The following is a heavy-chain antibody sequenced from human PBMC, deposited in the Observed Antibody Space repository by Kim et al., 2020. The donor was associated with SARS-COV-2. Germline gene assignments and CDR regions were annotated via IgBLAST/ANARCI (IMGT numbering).Heavy chain of an antibody. D-gene: IGHD3-16*01. Sequence: RYRPSFQGQVTSSADKSISTAYLQWSSLKASDTAMYYCARRGGEMATFDYWGQGTLVTVSS. J-gene: IGHJ4*02. CDR3: ARRGGEMATFDY. V-gene: IGHV5-51*01.